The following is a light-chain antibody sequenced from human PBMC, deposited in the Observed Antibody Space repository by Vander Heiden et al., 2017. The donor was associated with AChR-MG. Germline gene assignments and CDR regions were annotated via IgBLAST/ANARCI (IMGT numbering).Light chain of an antibody. CDR1: QSVSSY. CDR2: DAS. J-gene: IGKJ4*01. CDR3: QQRSNSPT. V-gene: IGKV3-11*01. Sequence: EIGLTQSPATLSLSPGERATLSCRASQSVSSYLAWYQQKPGQAPRLLIYDASNRATGIPARFSGSGSGTDFTLTISSLEPEDFAVYYCQQRSNSPTFGGGTKVEIK.